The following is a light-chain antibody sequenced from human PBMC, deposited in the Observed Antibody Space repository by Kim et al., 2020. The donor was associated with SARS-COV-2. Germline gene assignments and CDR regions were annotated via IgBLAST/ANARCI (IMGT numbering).Light chain of an antibody. Sequence: NWYQQKPGKAPHLLIYRTSTLQSGVPPRFSGSASGTDFTLTINTLQPEDFATYYCQQSYNFPRTFGQGTKVDIK. J-gene: IGKJ1*01. CDR3: QQSYNFPRT. CDR2: RTS. V-gene: IGKV1-39*01.